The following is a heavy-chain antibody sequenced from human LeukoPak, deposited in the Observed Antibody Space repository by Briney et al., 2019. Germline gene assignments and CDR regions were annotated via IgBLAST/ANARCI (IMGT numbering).Heavy chain of an antibody. D-gene: IGHD3-10*01. CDR1: GFTFSSYW. J-gene: IGHJ4*02. V-gene: IGHV3-7*01. Sequence: GWSLGLSCAASGFTFSSYWMSWVRQAPGKGLEWVANIKQDGSEKYYVDSVKGRFTISRDNAKNSLYLQMNSLRAEDTAVYYCARDRTMVRGVGGYWGQGTLVTVSS. CDR2: IKQDGSEK. CDR3: ARDRTMVRGVGGY.